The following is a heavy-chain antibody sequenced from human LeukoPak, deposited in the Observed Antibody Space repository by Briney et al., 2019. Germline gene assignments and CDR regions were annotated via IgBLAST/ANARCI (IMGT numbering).Heavy chain of an antibody. J-gene: IGHJ4*02. V-gene: IGHV1-46*01. CDR1: GYTFTAYY. Sequence: ASMKVSCKASGYTFTAYYIQWVRQTPGQGLEWMGTIRPGDTRTTYAQKFQGRVTMTWDMSTTTGYMELSSLRSEDTAVYYCVREKSGGTYYYWGQGTLVTVSS. CDR3: VREKSGGTYYY. D-gene: IGHD1-26*01. CDR2: IRPGDTRT.